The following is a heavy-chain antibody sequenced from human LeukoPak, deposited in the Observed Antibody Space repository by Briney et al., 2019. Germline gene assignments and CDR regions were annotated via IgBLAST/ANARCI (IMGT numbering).Heavy chain of an antibody. Sequence: PGGSLRLSCAASGFTFSSYGMHWVRQAPGKGLEWVAFIRYDGSNKYYADSVKGRFTISRDNSKNTLYLQMNSLRAEDTAVYYCAKEKSRWERQVDYWGQGTLVTVSS. CDR3: AKEKSRWERQVDY. V-gene: IGHV3-30*02. CDR1: GFTFSSYG. J-gene: IGHJ4*02. CDR2: IRYDGSNK. D-gene: IGHD1-26*01.